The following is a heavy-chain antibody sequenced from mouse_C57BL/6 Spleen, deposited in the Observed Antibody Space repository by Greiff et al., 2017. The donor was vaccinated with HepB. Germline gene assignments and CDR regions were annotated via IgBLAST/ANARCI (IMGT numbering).Heavy chain of an antibody. CDR3: ASELGRGWLAY. J-gene: IGHJ3*01. CDR2: IWSGGST. CDR1: GFSLTSYG. Sequence: VQLQQSGPGLVQPSQSLSITCTVSGFSLTSYGVHWVRQSPGKGLEWLGVIWSGGSTDYNAAFISRLSISKDNSKSQVFFKMNSLQADDTAIYYCASELGRGWLAYWGQGTLVTVSA. V-gene: IGHV2-2*01. D-gene: IGHD4-1*01.